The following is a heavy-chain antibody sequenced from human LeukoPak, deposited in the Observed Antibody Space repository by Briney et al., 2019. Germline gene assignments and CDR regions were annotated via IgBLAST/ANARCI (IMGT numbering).Heavy chain of an antibody. CDR2: IYSGDSDT. J-gene: IGHJ4*02. D-gene: IGHD3-22*01. CDR3: ARRDSNSPFDY. V-gene: IGHV5-51*01. CDR1: GYSFTTYW. Sequence: GDSLKISCKGSGYSFTTYWIGWVRQRPGKGLEWMGIIYSGDSDTRYSPSFQGQVTISADKSISTAYLQWSSLKASDTDIYYCARRDSNSPFDYWGQGTLVTVSS.